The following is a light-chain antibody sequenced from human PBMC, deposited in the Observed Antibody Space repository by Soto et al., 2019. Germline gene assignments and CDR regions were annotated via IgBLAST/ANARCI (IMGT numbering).Light chain of an antibody. CDR3: QQYNSYPWT. J-gene: IGKJ1*01. V-gene: IGKV1-5*03. CDR2: KAS. Sequence: DIQMTQSPSSLSASVGDRVTITCHASQDISNYLNWYQQKPGKAPKILIYKASTLESGVPSNFSGSGSGTEFTLTISSLQPEDFATYYCQQYNSYPWTFGQGTKV. CDR1: QDISNY.